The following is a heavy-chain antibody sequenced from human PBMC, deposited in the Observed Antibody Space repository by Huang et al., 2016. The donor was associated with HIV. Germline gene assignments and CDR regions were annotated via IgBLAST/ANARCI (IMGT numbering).Heavy chain of an antibody. J-gene: IGHJ4*02. Sequence: EVQLVQSGAEVKKPGESLKISCKASGYTFTTYWIGWVRQMPGKGLEWMGIIFPGDSDTKYSPSVQGHVTMSADTSINTAYLEWSSLKASDTAVYYCARGGHGYSFGYWGQGTLVTVSS. CDR2: IFPGDSDT. CDR1: GYTFTTYW. V-gene: IGHV5-51*01. CDR3: ARGGHGYSFGY. D-gene: IGHD5-18*01.